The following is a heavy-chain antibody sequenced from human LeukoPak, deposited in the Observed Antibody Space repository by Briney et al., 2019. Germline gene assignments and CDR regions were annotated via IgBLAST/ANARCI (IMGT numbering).Heavy chain of an antibody. Sequence: GGSLRLSCAASGFTFSSYAMSWVRQAPGKGLEWVSAISGSGGSTYYADSVKGRFTISRDNSKNTLYLQMNSLRAEDTAVYYCAKTYYYDSSGYYYENYFDYWGQGTLVTVSS. CDR3: AKTYYYDSSGYYYENYFDY. J-gene: IGHJ4*02. CDR1: GFTFSSYA. D-gene: IGHD3-22*01. CDR2: ISGSGGST. V-gene: IGHV3-23*01.